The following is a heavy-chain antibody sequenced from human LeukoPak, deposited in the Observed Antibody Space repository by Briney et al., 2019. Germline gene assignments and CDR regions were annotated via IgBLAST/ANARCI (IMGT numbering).Heavy chain of an antibody. V-gene: IGHV3-33*01. D-gene: IGHD3-10*01. CDR2: IWYDGSNK. J-gene: IGHJ4*02. CDR1: GFTFSSYG. Sequence: GGSLRLSCAASGFTFSSYGMHWVRQAPGKGLEWVAVIWYDGSNKYYADSVKGRFTISRDNSKNTLYLQMNSLRAEDTAVYYCARDNRPTYYYGSGSLFDYWGQGTLVTVSS. CDR3: ARDNRPTYYYGSGSLFDY.